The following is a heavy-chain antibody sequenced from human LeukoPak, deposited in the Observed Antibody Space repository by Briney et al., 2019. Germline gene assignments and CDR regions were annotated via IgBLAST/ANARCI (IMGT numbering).Heavy chain of an antibody. CDR3: VREQARAGSFDY. Sequence: GSLRLSCVVSGFTFSSHSVNWVRQAPGKGLEWVLSITTSNYIFYAESVKGRFTISRDNAKNSLYLQMTSLRAEDTAVYYCVREQARAGSFDYWGQGTLVNVSS. D-gene: IGHD6-19*01. J-gene: IGHJ4*02. CDR2: ITTSNYI. CDR1: GFTFSSHS. V-gene: IGHV3-21*01.